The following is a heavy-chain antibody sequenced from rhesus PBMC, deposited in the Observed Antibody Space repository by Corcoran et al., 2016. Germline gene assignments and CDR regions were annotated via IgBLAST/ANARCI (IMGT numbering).Heavy chain of an antibody. CDR3: ARTYYYGSGYWAYYGLDS. CDR2: IFPLGGVT. V-gene: IGHV1-198*02. J-gene: IGHJ6*01. CDR1: GFTFGSYA. D-gene: IGHD3-28*01. Sequence: QVQLVQSGAEVKKPGASVKVSCTPSGFTFGSYAISWVRQSPGQRLEWLGVIFPLGGVTNYAKKFQGRVTITADTSTSTAYMELSSLRSEDTAVYYCARTYYYGSGYWAYYGLDSWGQGVVVTVSS.